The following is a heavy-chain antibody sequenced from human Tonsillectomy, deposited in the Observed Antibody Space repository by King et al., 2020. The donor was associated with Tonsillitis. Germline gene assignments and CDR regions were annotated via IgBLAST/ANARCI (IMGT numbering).Heavy chain of an antibody. CDR3: ARGRLGGYSYGSYYHGMDV. CDR1: GFTFSSSA. D-gene: IGHD5-18*01. CDR2: ISYDGSNN. J-gene: IGHJ6*02. V-gene: IGHV3-30-3*01. Sequence: VQLVESGGGVVQPGRSLTLSCAASGFTFSSSAMHWVRQAPGKGLEWVAVISYDGSNNHFADSVKGRFTISRDNSKNTLYLQLNSLRVLDTAVYYCARGRLGGYSYGSYYHGMDVWGQGTTVTVSS.